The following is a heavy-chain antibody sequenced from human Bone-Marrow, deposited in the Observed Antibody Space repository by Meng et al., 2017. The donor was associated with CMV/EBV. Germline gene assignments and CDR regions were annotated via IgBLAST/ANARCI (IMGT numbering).Heavy chain of an antibody. V-gene: IGHV3-48*03. CDR1: GFTFSSYE. Sequence: GGSLRLSCAASGFTFSSYEMNWVRQAPGKGLEWVSYISSSGSTIYYADSVKGRFTISRDNAKNSLYLQMNSLRAEDTAVYYCARDCNPQTPGRIEGYGMDVWAQGTTATVSS. D-gene: IGHD2-15*01. CDR3: ARDCNPQTPGRIEGYGMDV. J-gene: IGHJ6*02. CDR2: ISSSGSTI.